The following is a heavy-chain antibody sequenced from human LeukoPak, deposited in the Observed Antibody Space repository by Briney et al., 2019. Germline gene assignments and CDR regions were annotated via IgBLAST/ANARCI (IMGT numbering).Heavy chain of an antibody. CDR1: GGTFSSYA. CDR3: ARTPIDTYSSSASPFDY. J-gene: IGHJ4*02. Sequence: ASVKVSCKASGGTFSSYAISWVRQAPGQGLEWMGRIIPIFGTANYAQKFQGRVTITTVESTSTAYMELSSLRSDDTAVYYCARTPIDTYSSSASPFDYWGQGTLVTVSS. V-gene: IGHV1-69*05. CDR2: IIPIFGTA. D-gene: IGHD6-6*01.